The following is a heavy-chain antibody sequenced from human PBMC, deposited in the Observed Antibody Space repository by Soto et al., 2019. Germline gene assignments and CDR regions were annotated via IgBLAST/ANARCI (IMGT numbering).Heavy chain of an antibody. CDR3: ARLSIAARRVYYYYGMDV. CDR1: GYTFSRYW. CDR2: IYPGDSDT. D-gene: IGHD6-6*01. J-gene: IGHJ6*02. V-gene: IGHV5-51*01. Sequence: GESLKISCKTSGYTFSRYWNAWVRQTPGRGLEWMGIIYPGDSDTRYSPSFQGQVTISADKSISTAYLQWSSLKASDTAMYYCARLSIAARRVYYYYGMDVWGQGTTVTVSS.